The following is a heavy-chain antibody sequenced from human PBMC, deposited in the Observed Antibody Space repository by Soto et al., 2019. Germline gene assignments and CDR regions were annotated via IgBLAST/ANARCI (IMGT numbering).Heavy chain of an antibody. CDR3: AKDFKVSGSHYGTLNYYYGMDV. D-gene: IGHD3-10*01. CDR1: GFTFSDYY. J-gene: IGHJ6*02. V-gene: IGHV3-30*18. Sequence: GGSLRLSCEGSGFTFSDYYISWIRQAPGKGLEWVAVISYDGYLKYYVDAVKGRFTVARDNSKNTLFLEMNSLRVEDTAVYFRAKDFKVSGSHYGTLNYYYGMDVWGQGTTVTVSS. CDR2: ISYDGYLK.